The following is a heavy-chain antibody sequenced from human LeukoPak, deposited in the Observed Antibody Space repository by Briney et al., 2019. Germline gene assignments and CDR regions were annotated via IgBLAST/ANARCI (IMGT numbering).Heavy chain of an antibody. J-gene: IGHJ4*02. D-gene: IGHD3-22*01. Sequence: GGSLRLSCAAAGFTFSSYWMSWGCHAPGKGLGWVANIKQDGSEKYYVDSVRGRSTISRDNAKNSLYLQMNSLRAEDTAVYYCASWSRSGYFHYFDYWGQGTLVTVSS. V-gene: IGHV3-7*01. CDR2: IKQDGSEK. CDR1: GFTFSSYW. CDR3: ASWSRSGYFHYFDY.